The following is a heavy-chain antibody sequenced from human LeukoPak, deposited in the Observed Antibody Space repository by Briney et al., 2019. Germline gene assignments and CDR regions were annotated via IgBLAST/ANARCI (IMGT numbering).Heavy chain of an antibody. CDR3: AKDITKSSDFWSGYFPSSRGYYYYGMDV. Sequence: HPGGSLRLSCAASGFTFDDYAMHWVRQAPGKGLEWVSGIGWNSGSIGYADSVKGRFTISRDNAKNSLYLQMNSLRAEDTALYYCAKDITKSSDFWSGYFPSSRGYYYYGMDVWGQGTTVTVSS. D-gene: IGHD3-3*01. V-gene: IGHV3-9*01. CDR1: GFTFDDYA. CDR2: IGWNSGSI. J-gene: IGHJ6*02.